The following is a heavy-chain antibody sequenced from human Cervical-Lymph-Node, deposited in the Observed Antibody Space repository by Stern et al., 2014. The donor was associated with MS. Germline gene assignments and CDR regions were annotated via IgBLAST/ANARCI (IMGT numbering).Heavy chain of an antibody. V-gene: IGHV1-69*01. D-gene: IGHD3-16*02. CDR3: AIDQYYDYVWGSYRYDY. J-gene: IGHJ4*02. Sequence: QLVQSGAEVKKPGSSVKVSCKASGGTFSSYAISWVRQAPGQGLEWMGGIIPIFGTANYAQKFQSRVTITADESTSTAYMELSSLRSEDTAVYYCAIDQYYDYVWGSYRYDYWGQGTLVTVSS. CDR1: GGTFSSYA. CDR2: IIPIFGTA.